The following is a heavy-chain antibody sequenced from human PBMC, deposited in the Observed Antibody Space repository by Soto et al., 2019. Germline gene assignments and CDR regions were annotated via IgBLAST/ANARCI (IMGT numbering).Heavy chain of an antibody. Sequence: EVQLLESGGGLVQPGGSLRLSCAASGFTFSSYAMSWVRQAPGKGLEWVSAISGSGGSTYYADSVKGRFTISRDNSKNTLYLQMNSLRAEDTAVYYCAKDRNNWNYGDGWFDPWGQGTLVTVSS. J-gene: IGHJ5*02. D-gene: IGHD1-7*01. CDR2: ISGSGGST. V-gene: IGHV3-23*01. CDR3: AKDRNNWNYGDGWFDP. CDR1: GFTFSSYA.